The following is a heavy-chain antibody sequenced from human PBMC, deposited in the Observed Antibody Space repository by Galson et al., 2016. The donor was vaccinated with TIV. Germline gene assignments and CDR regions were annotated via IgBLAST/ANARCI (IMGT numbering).Heavy chain of an antibody. CDR1: GYTLSHYY. J-gene: IGHJ4*02. D-gene: IGHD2-15*01. CDR2: IDPLGGGT. V-gene: IGHV1-46*01. CDR3: ATFSGARGPFDY. Sequence: SVKVSCKASGYTLSHYYMHWVRQARGQGLEWVGVIDPLGGGTTYAPQFQGRVTMTRDTSTSTVYMELTSLKSDDTAVLYCATFSGARGPFDYWGQGTLVAVSS.